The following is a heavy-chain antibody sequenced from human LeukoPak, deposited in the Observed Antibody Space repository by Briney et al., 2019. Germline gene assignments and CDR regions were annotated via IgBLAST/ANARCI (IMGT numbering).Heavy chain of an antibody. V-gene: IGHV3-53*01. CDR1: GFTLSSYA. D-gene: IGHD1-26*01. J-gene: IGHJ4*02. CDR3: ARSLLFDY. CDR2: IYSGGST. Sequence: GGSLRLSCAASGFTLSSYAMSWVRQAPGKGLEWVSVIYSGGSTYYADSVKGRFTISRDNSKNTLYLQMNSLRAEDTAVYYCARSLLFDYWGQGTLVTVSS.